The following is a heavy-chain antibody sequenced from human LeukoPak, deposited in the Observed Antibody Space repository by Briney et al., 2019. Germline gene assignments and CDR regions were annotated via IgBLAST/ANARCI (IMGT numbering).Heavy chain of an antibody. J-gene: IGHJ3*02. CDR1: GFTFSSYA. CDR2: ISSNGGST. CDR3: AREGYSGTLRGAFDI. V-gene: IGHV3-64*01. Sequence: GGSLRLSCAASGFTFSSYAMHWVRQAPGKGLEYVSAISSNGGSTYYANSVKGRFTISRDNSKNTLYLQMGSLRAEDMAVYYCAREGYSGTLRGAFDIWGQGTMVTVSS. D-gene: IGHD5-12*01.